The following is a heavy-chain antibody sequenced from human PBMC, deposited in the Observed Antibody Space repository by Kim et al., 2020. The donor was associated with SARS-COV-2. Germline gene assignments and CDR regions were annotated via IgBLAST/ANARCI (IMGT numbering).Heavy chain of an antibody. CDR1: GYTSTSYD. V-gene: IGHV1-8*01. CDR2: MNPNSGNT. Sequence: ASVKVSCKASGYTSTSYDINWVRQATGQGLEWMGWMNPNSGNTGYAQKFQGRVTMTRNNSISTAYMELSSLRSEDTALYYCARGPECSSFSCYYWFDPWGQGTLVTVSS. J-gene: IGHJ5*02. CDR3: ARGPECSSFSCYYWFDP. D-gene: IGHD2-2*01.